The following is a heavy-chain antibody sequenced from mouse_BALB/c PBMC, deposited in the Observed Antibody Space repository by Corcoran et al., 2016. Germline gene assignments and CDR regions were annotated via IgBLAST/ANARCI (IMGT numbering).Heavy chain of an antibody. D-gene: IGHD4-1*01. J-gene: IGHJ1*01. CDR1: GYTFSSYW. Sequence: QIQLQKSGAELMKPGASEKISCKATGYTFSSYWIEWVKQRPGHGVEWIGEIFPGSVSTNYNEKFKGKATFTADTSSNTAYMQLSSLTSEDSAVYYCARNWDWFAAVWGAGTTVTVSS. CDR2: IFPGSVST. V-gene: IGHV1-9*01. CDR3: ARNWDWFAAV.